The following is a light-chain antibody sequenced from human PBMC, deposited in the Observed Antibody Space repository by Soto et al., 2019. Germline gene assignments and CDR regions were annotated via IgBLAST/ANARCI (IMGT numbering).Light chain of an antibody. V-gene: IGLV2-8*01. CDR2: EVS. J-gene: IGLJ2*01. CDR3: SSYAGSNNLI. CDR1: SSDLGNYDY. Sequence: QSVLTQPPSASGSPGQSVTISCTGTSSDLGNYDYVSWYQQHPGKAPKLMIYEVSKRPSGVPDRFSGSKSGNTASLTVTGLQTEDAADYYCSSYAGSNNLIFGGGTKVTVL.